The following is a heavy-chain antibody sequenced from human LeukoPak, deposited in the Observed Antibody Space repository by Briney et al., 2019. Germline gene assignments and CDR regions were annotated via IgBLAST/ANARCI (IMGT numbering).Heavy chain of an antibody. CDR3: AKAIWFGELVGRPLDY. J-gene: IGHJ4*02. CDR2: ISGSGGST. D-gene: IGHD3-10*01. V-gene: IGHV3-23*01. CDR1: GFTFGDYA. Sequence: PGRSLRLSCIGSGFTFGDYAMSWVRQAPGKGLEWVSAISGSGGSTYYADSVKGRFTISRDNSKNTLYLQMNSLRAEDTAVYYCAKAIWFGELVGRPLDYWGQGTLVTVSS.